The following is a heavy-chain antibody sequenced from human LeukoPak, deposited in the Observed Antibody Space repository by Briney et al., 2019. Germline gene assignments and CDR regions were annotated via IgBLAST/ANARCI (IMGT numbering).Heavy chain of an antibody. J-gene: IGHJ4*02. CDR3: ARGPPYYYDSSGCDY. D-gene: IGHD3-22*01. CDR2: ISAYNGNT. V-gene: IGHV1-18*01. Sequence: GASVKVSCKASGYTFTSYGISWVRQAPGQGLEWMGWISAYNGNTNYAQKLQGRVTMTRNTSISTAYMELSSLRSEDTAVYYCARGPPYYYDSSGCDYWGQGTLVTVSS. CDR1: GYTFTSYG.